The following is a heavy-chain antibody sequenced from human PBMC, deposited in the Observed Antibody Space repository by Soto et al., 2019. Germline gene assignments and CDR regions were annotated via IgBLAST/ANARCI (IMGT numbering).Heavy chain of an antibody. Sequence: ASVKVSCKASGYTFTSYAMHWVRQAPGQRLEWMGWINAGNGNTKYSQKFQGRVTITRETSASTAYMELSSLRSEDTAVYYCARDLGKYYYGSGSYKGGYYYGMDVWGQGTTVTVSS. D-gene: IGHD3-10*01. CDR3: ARDLGKYYYGSGSYKGGYYYGMDV. J-gene: IGHJ6*02. CDR2: INAGNGNT. CDR1: GYTFTSYA. V-gene: IGHV1-3*01.